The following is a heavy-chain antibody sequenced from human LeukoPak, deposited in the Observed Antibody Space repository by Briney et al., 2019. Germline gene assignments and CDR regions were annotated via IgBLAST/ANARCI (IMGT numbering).Heavy chain of an antibody. V-gene: IGHV3-30*03. J-gene: IGHJ4*02. CDR3: ASTIGYYYGSGSYYGSPFDY. Sequence: GGSLRLSCAASGFTVSSNYMSWVRQAPGKGLEWVAVISYDGSNKYYADSVKGRFTISRDNSKNTLYLQMNSLRAEDTAVYYCASTIGYYYGSGSYYGSPFDYWGQGTLVTVSS. CDR1: GFTVSSNY. CDR2: ISYDGSNK. D-gene: IGHD3-10*01.